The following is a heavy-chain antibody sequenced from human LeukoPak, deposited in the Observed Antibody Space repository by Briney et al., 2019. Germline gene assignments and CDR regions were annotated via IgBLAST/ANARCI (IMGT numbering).Heavy chain of an antibody. CDR2: VSSNGNT. CDR1: GFTLSTYT. V-gene: IGHV3-64*01. J-gene: IGHJ4*02. Sequence: PGGSLRLSCAASGFTLSTYTMHWVRQAPGKGLESVSAVSSNGNTYYLNSVKDRFTISRDTSKNTLYLQMDSLRAEDTAVYYCAREVTGTFDYWGQGTLVTVSS. D-gene: IGHD4-17*01. CDR3: AREVTGTFDY.